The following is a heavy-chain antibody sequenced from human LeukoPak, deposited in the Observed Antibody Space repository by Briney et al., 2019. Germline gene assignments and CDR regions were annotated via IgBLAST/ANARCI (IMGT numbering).Heavy chain of an antibody. CDR3: ARDVGAAAGNNWFDP. CDR1: GGSISSYY. CDR2: INHSGST. D-gene: IGHD6-13*01. J-gene: IGHJ5*02. Sequence: SETLSLTCTVSGGSISSYYWSWIRQPPGKGLEWIGEINHSGSTNYNPSLKSRVTISVDTSKNQFSLKLSSVTAADTAVYYCARDVGAAAGNNWFDPWGQGTLVTVSS. V-gene: IGHV4-34*01.